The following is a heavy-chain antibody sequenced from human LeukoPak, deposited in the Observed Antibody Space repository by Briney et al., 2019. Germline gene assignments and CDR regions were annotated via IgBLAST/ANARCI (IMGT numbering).Heavy chain of an antibody. J-gene: IGHJ4*02. D-gene: IGHD5-24*01. Sequence: GGSLRLSCAASGFTFSSYAMSWVRQAPGKGLEWVSAISGSGGSTYYADSVKGRFTISRDNAKNSLYLQMNSLRAEDTAVYYCAGDPNGRWLHKWGGFDYWGQGTLVTVSS. CDR3: AGDPNGRWLHKWGGFDY. CDR2: ISGSGGST. V-gene: IGHV3-23*01. CDR1: GFTFSSYA.